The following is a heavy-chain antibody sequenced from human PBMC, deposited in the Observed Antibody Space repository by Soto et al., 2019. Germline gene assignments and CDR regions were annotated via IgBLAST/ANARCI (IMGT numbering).Heavy chain of an antibody. Sequence: QVPLVQSGAEVKKPGASVKVSCKASGYTFTSYAMHWVRQAPGQRLEWIGWINAGNGNTKYSQKFQGRVTITRDTSASTAYMELSSLRSEDTAVYYCARPSAQYYDFWSGYYIPFDYWGQGTLVTVSS. CDR1: GYTFTSYA. J-gene: IGHJ4*02. CDR3: ARPSAQYYDFWSGYYIPFDY. V-gene: IGHV1-3*01. CDR2: INAGNGNT. D-gene: IGHD3-3*01.